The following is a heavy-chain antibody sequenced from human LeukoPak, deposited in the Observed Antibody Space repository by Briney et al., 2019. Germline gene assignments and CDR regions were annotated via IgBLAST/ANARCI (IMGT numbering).Heavy chain of an antibody. CDR2: IYTSGST. CDR1: GGSISSYY. Sequence: SSETLSLTCTVSGGSISSYYWSWIRQPAGKGLEWIGRIYTSGSTNYNPSLQSRVTMSVDTSKNQFSLKLSSVTAADTAVFHCARDYGYGMDVWGQGTTVTVSS. CDR3: ARDYGYGMDV. J-gene: IGHJ6*02. V-gene: IGHV4-4*07. D-gene: IGHD3-16*01.